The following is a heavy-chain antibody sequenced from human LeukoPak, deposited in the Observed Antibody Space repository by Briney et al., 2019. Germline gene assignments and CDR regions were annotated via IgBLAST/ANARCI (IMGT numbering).Heavy chain of an antibody. CDR1: GGSISNHF. CDR3: ASEVYVDYGDYYYYGMDV. D-gene: IGHD4-17*01. V-gene: IGHV4-4*08. J-gene: IGHJ6*02. Sequence: PSQTLSLTCTVSGGSISNHFWSWIRQPPGKGLEWIGRIYTSGSTNYNPSLKSRVTISVDTSKNQFSLKLSSVTAADTAVYYCASEVYVDYGDYYYYGMDVWGQGTTVTVSS. CDR2: IYTSGST.